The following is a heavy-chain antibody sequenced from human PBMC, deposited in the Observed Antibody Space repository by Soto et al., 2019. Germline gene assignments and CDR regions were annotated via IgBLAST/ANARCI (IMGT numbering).Heavy chain of an antibody. D-gene: IGHD1-7*01. J-gene: IGHJ4*02. CDR3: ARESGDNWTYEVD. V-gene: IGHV4-4*07. Sequence: QVQVKESGPGLVKPSETLYLTCTVSGGSITDYSWSWIRQSAGKGLEWLGRISINGNSHYHPSLMSRVTTSIETSKNQFTLNLRSVTAADTAVYYCARESGDNWTYEVDWGQGTLVTVYS. CDR2: ISINGNS. CDR1: GGSITDYS.